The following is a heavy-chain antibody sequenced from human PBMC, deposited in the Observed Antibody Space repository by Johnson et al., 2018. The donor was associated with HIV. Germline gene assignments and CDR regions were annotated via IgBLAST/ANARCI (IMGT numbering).Heavy chain of an antibody. Sequence: VQLVESGGGLVQPGRSLRLSCAASGFTFDDDAMHWVRQAPGQGLEWVSGISWNGGSIGYADSVKGRFTISRDNAKNSLYLQMNSLRAEDTALYYCAKDNIPYCSSTSCPASAFDIWGQGTMVTVSS. CDR1: GFTFDDDA. V-gene: IGHV3-9*01. CDR2: ISWNGGSI. J-gene: IGHJ3*02. CDR3: AKDNIPYCSSTSCPASAFDI. D-gene: IGHD2-2*01.